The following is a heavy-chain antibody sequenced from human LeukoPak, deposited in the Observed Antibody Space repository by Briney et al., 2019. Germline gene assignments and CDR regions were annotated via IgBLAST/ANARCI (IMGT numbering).Heavy chain of an antibody. V-gene: IGHV3-23*01. CDR2: ISGSGGST. CDR3: AKDHRKGGGSCPFDY. J-gene: IGHJ4*02. CDR1: GFTFSSYA. Sequence: GGSLRLSCAASGFTFSSYAMSWVRQAPGKGLEWVSAISGSGGSTYYADSVEGRFTISRDNSKNTLYLQMNSLRAEDTAVYYCAKDHRKGGGSCPFDYWGQGTLVTVSS. D-gene: IGHD2-15*01.